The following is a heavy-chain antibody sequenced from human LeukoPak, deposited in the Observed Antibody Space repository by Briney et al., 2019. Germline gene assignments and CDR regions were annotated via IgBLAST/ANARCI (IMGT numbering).Heavy chain of an antibody. V-gene: IGHV4-34*01. CDR3: ARGGSGYYSIWTAGRGYYFDY. CDR1: GGSFSGYY. CDR2: INHSGST. Sequence: SGTLSLTCAVYGGSFSGYYWSWIRQPPGKGLEWIGEINHSGSTNYNPSLKSRVTISVDTSKNQFSLKLSSVTAADTAVYYCARGGSGYYSIWTAGRGYYFDYWGQGTLVTVSS. J-gene: IGHJ4*02. D-gene: IGHD3-22*01.